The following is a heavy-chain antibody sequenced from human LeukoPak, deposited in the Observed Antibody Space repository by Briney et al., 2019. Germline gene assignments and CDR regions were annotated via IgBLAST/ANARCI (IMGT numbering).Heavy chain of an antibody. Sequence: SETLSLTCAVYGGSFSGYYWSWIRQPPGKGLEWIGEINHSGSTNYNPSLKSRVTIAVDTSKNQFSLKLSSVTAADTAFYYCASQGHHGKIVGTTLSYFYMDVWGKGTTVTVSS. D-gene: IGHD1-26*01. CDR2: INHSGST. CDR3: ASQGHHGKIVGTTLSYFYMDV. J-gene: IGHJ6*03. CDR1: GGSFSGYY. V-gene: IGHV4-34*01.